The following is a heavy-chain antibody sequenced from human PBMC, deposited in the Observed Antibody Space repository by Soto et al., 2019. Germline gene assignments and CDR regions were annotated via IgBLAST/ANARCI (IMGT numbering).Heavy chain of an antibody. CDR1: GFTFSDYY. V-gene: IGHV3-23*01. J-gene: IGHJ3*02. CDR2: ISGSGGST. D-gene: IGHD3-22*01. CDR3: AKDLITMIVVAPGGAFDI. Sequence: PGGPLRLSCAASGFTFSDYYMSWIRQAPGKGLEWVSAISGSGGSTYYADSVKGRFTISRDNSKNTLYLQMNSLRAEDTAVYYCAKDLITMIVVAPGGAFDIWGQGTMVT.